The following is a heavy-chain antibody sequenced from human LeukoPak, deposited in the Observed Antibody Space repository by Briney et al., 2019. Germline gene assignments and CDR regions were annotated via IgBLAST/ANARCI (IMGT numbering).Heavy chain of an antibody. CDR3: AKTVVDFWNPRGEYYGMDV. J-gene: IGHJ6*02. CDR1: AFIFSGHW. V-gene: IGHV3-7*01. CDR2: IKEDGSER. D-gene: IGHD3-3*01. Sequence: AGGSLRLSCEGSAFIFSGHWMNWVRQTPGKGLEWVASIKEDGSERQYVDSVKGRFSISRDNTKGSLFLQLNSLRAEDTAEYYCAKTVVDFWNPRGEYYGMDVWGQGTTVTVSS.